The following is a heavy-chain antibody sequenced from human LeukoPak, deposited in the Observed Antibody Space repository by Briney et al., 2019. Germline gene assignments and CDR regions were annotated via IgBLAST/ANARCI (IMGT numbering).Heavy chain of an antibody. Sequence: ASVKVSCKASGYTFTSYGISWVRQAPGQGLEWMGWISAYNGNTNYAQKLQGRVTMTTDTSTSTAYMELRSLRSDDTAVYYCARDSGYSYGPYYYDSSCYPDAFDIWRQGTMVTVSS. D-gene: IGHD3-22*01. J-gene: IGHJ3*02. CDR1: GYTFTSYG. V-gene: IGHV1-18*01. CDR2: ISAYNGNT. CDR3: ARDSGYSYGPYYYDSSCYPDAFDI.